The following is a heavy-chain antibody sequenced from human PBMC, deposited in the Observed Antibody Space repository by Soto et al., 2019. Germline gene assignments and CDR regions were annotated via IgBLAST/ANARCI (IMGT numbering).Heavy chain of an antibody. J-gene: IGHJ4*02. D-gene: IGHD6-13*01. V-gene: IGHV4-39*01. CDR3: ARRGALYSSSWTNYFDY. CDR2: IYYSGST. CDR1: GDSISSSSYY. Sequence: QLQLQESGPGLVKPSETLSLTCTVSGDSISSSSYYWGWIRQPPGKGLEWIGSIYYSGSTYYNPSLKSRVTISVDTSKNQFPLKLSSVTAADTAVYYCARRGALYSSSWTNYFDYWGQGTLVTVSS.